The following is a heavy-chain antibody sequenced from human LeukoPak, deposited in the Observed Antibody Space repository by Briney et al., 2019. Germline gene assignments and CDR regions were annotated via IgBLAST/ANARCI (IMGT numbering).Heavy chain of an antibody. CDR2: ISYDGSNK. D-gene: IGHD3-16*02. CDR1: GFTFRSYA. J-gene: IGHJ4*02. CDR3: ARVWGSYRYTGVGY. V-gene: IGHV3-30-3*01. Sequence: GRSLRLSCAASGFTFRSYAMHWVRQAPGKGLEWVAVISYDGSNKYYADSVKGRFTISRDNSKNTLYLQMNSLRAEDTAVYYCARVWGSYRYTGVGYWGQGTLVTVSS.